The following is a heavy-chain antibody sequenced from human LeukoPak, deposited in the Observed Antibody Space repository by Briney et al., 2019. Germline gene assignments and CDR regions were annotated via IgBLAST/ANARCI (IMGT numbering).Heavy chain of an antibody. D-gene: IGHD3-3*01. J-gene: IGHJ4*02. CDR1: GFTFSSYS. V-gene: IGHV3-21*01. CDR3: ARETTYYDFWSGYKYYFDY. CDR2: ISSSSSYI. Sequence: GGSLRLSCAASGFTFSSYSMNWVRQAPGKGLEWVSFISSSSSYIYYADSVKGRFTISRDNAKNSLYLQMNSLRAEDTAVYYCARETTYYDFWSGYKYYFDYWGQGTLVTVSS.